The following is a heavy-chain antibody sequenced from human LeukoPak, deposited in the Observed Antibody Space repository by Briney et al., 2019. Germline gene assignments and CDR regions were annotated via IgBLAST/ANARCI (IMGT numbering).Heavy chain of an antibody. CDR1: GYTFTTYG. J-gene: IGHJ4*02. D-gene: IGHD2-15*01. Sequence: ASVKVSCKTSGYTFTTYGILWVRQAPGQGLEWMGWISGYNGNTNFARKLQGRVTMTTDTSTSTAYLQWSSLKASDTAMYYCARVVGANYFDYWGQGTLVTVSS. CDR2: ISGYNGNT. V-gene: IGHV1-18*01. CDR3: ARVVGANYFDY.